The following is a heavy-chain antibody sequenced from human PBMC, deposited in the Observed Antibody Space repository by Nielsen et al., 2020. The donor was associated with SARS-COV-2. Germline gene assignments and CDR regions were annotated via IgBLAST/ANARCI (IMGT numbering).Heavy chain of an antibody. D-gene: IGHD1-26*01. J-gene: IGHJ3*02. Sequence: GESLKISCAASGFTFSSYAMHWVRQAPGKGLEWVAVISYDGSNKYYADSVKGRFTISRDNSKNTLYLQMNSLRAEDTAVYYCARDPSRELLSGAFDIWGQGTIVTVSS. CDR3: ARDPSRELLSGAFDI. CDR1: GFTFSSYA. CDR2: ISYDGSNK. V-gene: IGHV3-30-3*01.